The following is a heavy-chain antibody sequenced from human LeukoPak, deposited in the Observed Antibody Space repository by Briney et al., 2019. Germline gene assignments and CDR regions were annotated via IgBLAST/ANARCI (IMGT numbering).Heavy chain of an antibody. CDR1: GFTFSTSW. Sequence: GGSLRLSCAASGFTFSTSWMGWVRQVPGKGLEWVAVISYDGRNKHYPDSVKGRFTISRDISTDTLWLQMDSLRTEDTAVYYCAKGPLRGTAAAIDYWGQGTLVTVSS. CDR3: AKGPLRGTAAAIDY. V-gene: IGHV3-30*18. CDR2: ISYDGRNK. D-gene: IGHD2-2*01. J-gene: IGHJ4*02.